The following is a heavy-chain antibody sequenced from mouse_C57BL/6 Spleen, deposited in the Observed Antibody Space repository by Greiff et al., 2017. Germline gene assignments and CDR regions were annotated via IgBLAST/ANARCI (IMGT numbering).Heavy chain of an antibody. D-gene: IGHD2-4*01. Sequence: VQLQQSGAELVRPGASVKLSCKASGYTFTDYYINWVQQRPGQGLEWIARIYPGSGNTYYNEKFKGKATLTAEKSSSTAYMQLSSLTSEDSAVYFCARKDYDYDGDYWGQGTTLTVSS. CDR2: IYPGSGNT. V-gene: IGHV1-76*01. J-gene: IGHJ2*01. CDR3: ARKDYDYDGDY. CDR1: GYTFTDYY.